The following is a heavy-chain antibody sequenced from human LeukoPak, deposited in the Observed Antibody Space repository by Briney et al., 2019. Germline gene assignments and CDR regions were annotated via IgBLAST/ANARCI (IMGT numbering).Heavy chain of an antibody. J-gene: IGHJ4*02. CDR3: ARVPLRFLEPFDY. CDR1: GGSFIGYY. V-gene: IGHV4-34*01. Sequence: PSETLSLTCAVYGGSFIGYYWSWLRQPPGKGLEWIGEINHSGGANYNPSLKSRVTISADTSKTQFSLKLGSVTAADTAVYYCARVPLRFLEPFDYWGQGTLVTVSS. D-gene: IGHD3-3*01. CDR2: INHSGGA.